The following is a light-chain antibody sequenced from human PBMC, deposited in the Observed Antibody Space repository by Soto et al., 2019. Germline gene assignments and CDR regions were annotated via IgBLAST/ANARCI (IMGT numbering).Light chain of an antibody. CDR3: QQSDSAPLT. Sequence: DIQMTQSPSSLSASVGDRVTITCRASRSISSFLNWYQQKPGKAPQLLIYAASSLQGGVPSRFSGSGSGTDFTLTISSLQPEDSATYYCQQSDSAPLTFGGGTRVEVK. J-gene: IGKJ4*01. CDR2: AAS. CDR1: RSISSF. V-gene: IGKV1-39*01.